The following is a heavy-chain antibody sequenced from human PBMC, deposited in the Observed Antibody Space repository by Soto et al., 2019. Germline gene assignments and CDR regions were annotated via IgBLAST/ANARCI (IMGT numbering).Heavy chain of an antibody. CDR2: IYYSGST. CDR3: ARSVFR. Sequence: QVQLQESGPGLVKPSQTLSLTCTVSGGSISSGGYYWNWIRQHPGKGLEWIGYIYYSGSTYYNPSRTRRVTKSADTCKNQCPLKTSSVTAADTAVNYCARSVFRWGQGTLVTVSS. V-gene: IGHV4-31*03. J-gene: IGHJ4*02. CDR1: GGSISSGGYY.